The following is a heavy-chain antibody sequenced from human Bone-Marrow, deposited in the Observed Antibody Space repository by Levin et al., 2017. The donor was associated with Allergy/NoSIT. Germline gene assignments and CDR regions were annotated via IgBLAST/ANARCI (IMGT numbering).Heavy chain of an antibody. D-gene: IGHD2-2*01. CDR3: AKDSRGFNSAIDY. J-gene: IGHJ4*02. Sequence: GGSLRLSCVGSEFTFANYAMNWVRQAPGKGLEWVSGISGGGDYTDYAGSVRGRFTISRDNSRNTLYLQMNSLRAEDTAIYYCAKDSRGFNSAIDYWGQGTLVTVSS. V-gene: IGHV3-23*01. CDR2: ISGGGDYT. CDR1: EFTFANYA.